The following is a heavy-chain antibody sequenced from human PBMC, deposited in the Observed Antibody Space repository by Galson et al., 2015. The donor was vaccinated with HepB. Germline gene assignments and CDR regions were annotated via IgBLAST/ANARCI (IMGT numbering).Heavy chain of an antibody. D-gene: IGHD5-12*01. Sequence: SVKVSCKASGYTFTGYHMHWVRQAPGQGLEWMGWINPNSGGTNFAQKFQGRVTMTRDTSISTAYMEVSRLRSDDTAVYYCARSGYSGYASYDYWGQGTLVTVSS. CDR2: INPNSGGT. CDR1: GYTFTGYH. J-gene: IGHJ4*02. V-gene: IGHV1-2*02. CDR3: ARSGYSGYASYDY.